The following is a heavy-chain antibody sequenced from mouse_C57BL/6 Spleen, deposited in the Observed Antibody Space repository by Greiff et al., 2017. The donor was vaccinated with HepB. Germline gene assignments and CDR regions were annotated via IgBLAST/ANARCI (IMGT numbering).Heavy chain of an antibody. J-gene: IGHJ2*01. D-gene: IGHD1-1*01. CDR2: IDPETGGT. Sequence: VKLMESGAELVRPGASVTLSCKASGYTFTDYEMHWVKQTPVHGLEWIGAIDPETGGTAYNQKFKGKAILTADKSSSTAYMELRSLTSEDSAVYYCTSHGSSSGYWGQGTTLTVSS. V-gene: IGHV1-15*01. CDR3: TSHGSSSGY. CDR1: GYTFTDYE.